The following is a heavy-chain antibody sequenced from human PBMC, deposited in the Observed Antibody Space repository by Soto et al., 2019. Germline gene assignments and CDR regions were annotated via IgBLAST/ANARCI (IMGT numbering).Heavy chain of an antibody. CDR1: SGSISSRNW. CDR3: AREGRYCSSTSCWTAFDI. V-gene: IGHV4-4*02. CDR2: IYHSGRT. Sequence: SETMSLTCAVSSGSISSRNWWRWVRQPPAKGLEWIGEIYHSGRTNYNPSLKSRVTISVDKSKNQFSLKLSSVTAADTAVYYCAREGRYCSSTSCWTAFDIWGQGTMVTVSS. D-gene: IGHD2-2*01. J-gene: IGHJ3*02.